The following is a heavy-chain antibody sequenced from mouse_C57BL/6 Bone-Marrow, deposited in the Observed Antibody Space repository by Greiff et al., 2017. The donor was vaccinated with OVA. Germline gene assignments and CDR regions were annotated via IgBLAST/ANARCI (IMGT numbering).Heavy chain of an antibody. J-gene: IGHJ3*01. D-gene: IGHD2-3*01. CDR1: GYTFTSYW. CDR3: ARLDGYYVKFAY. V-gene: IGHV1-64*01. Sequence: VQLQQPGAELVKPGASVKLSCKASGYTFTSYWMHWVKQRPGQGLEWIGMIHPNSGSTNYNEKFKSKATLTVDKSSSKAYMQLSGLTSEDSAVYYCARLDGYYVKFAYWGQWTLVTVSA. CDR2: IHPNSGST.